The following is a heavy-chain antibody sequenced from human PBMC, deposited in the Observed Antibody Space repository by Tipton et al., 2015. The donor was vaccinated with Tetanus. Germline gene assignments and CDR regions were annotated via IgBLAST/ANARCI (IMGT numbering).Heavy chain of an antibody. J-gene: IGHJ4*02. CDR2: LSHDGGNI. Sequence: SLRLSCVASGFTFSHFAVSWVRRAPGRGREWVSSLSHDGGNIYYADFARGRFTISRDNSKNTLFLQMDDLRVEDTAIYYCEAQRTSEDFWGQGTLVTASS. D-gene: IGHD1-14*01. CDR3: EAQRTSEDF. V-gene: IGHV3-23*01. CDR1: GFTFSHFA.